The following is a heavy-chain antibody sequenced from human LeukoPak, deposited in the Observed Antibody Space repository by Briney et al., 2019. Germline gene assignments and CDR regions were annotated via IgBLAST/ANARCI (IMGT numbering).Heavy chain of an antibody. Sequence: PGGSLRLSCAASGFTFSSYSMNWVRQAPGKGLEWVSSISSSSSYIYYADSVKGRFTISRDNAKNSLHLQMNSLRAEDTAVYYCAREAMLGEKNWFDPWGQGTLVTVSS. CDR1: GFTFSSYS. D-gene: IGHD3-10*02. V-gene: IGHV3-21*01. J-gene: IGHJ5*02. CDR3: AREAMLGEKNWFDP. CDR2: ISSSSSYI.